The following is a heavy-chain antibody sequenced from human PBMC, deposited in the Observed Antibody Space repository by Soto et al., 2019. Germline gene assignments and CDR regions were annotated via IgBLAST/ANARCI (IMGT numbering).Heavy chain of an antibody. CDR1: VFTFGDYG. D-gene: IGHD4-17*01. V-gene: IGHV3-49*03. Sequence: GGSLRLSCKTLVFTFGDYGMSLLRQAPGKGLEWVGFMRTKDYAEATGYSASVKGRFTISRDDSDRIVYLQMNSLTSGDTAIYYCSRSTTVTRKRDYWGQGALVTVSS. CDR3: SRSTTVTRKRDY. J-gene: IGHJ4*02. CDR2: MRTKDYAEAT.